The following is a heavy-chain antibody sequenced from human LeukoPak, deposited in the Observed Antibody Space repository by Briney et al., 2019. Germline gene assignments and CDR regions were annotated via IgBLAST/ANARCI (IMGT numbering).Heavy chain of an antibody. Sequence: PGGSLRLSCAASGFTFSSYWMTWVRQAPGKGLEWVANINQDGSDKYYVDSVRGRFTISRDNAKNSLFLQMNSLRAEDMAVYYCARGVPTGIDYFDYWGQGTLVTVSS. CDR2: INQDGSDK. D-gene: IGHD1-1*01. CDR3: ARGVPTGIDYFDY. V-gene: IGHV3-7*01. CDR1: GFTFSSYW. J-gene: IGHJ4*02.